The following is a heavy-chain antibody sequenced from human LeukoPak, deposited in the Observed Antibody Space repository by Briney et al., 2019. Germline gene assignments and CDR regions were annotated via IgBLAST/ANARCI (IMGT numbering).Heavy chain of an antibody. D-gene: IGHD3-10*01. J-gene: IGHJ4*02. V-gene: IGHV4-4*07. CDR3: ARGFLGDYYGSGSYLDY. Sequence: SETLSLTCTVSGGSISSYYWSWIRQPAGKGLEWIGRIYTSGSTKYNSSLKSRVTMSVDTSKNQFSLKLSSVTAADTAVYYCARGFLGDYYGSGSYLDYWGQGTLVTVSS. CDR2: IYTSGST. CDR1: GGSISSYY.